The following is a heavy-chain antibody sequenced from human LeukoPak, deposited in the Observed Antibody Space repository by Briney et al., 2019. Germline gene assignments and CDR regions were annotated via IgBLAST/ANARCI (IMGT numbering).Heavy chain of an antibody. CDR2: ISSDESST. V-gene: IGHV3-74*01. J-gene: IGHJ4*02. Sequence: PGGSLRLSCAASGFTFDNYAMNWVRQVPGKGLVWVSRISSDESSTNYVDSVKGRFTISRDNAKNTLYLQMNSLRAEDTAVYYCARDSGYSLFDYWGQGSLVTVSS. D-gene: IGHD5-18*01. CDR3: ARDSGYSLFDY. CDR1: GFTFDNYA.